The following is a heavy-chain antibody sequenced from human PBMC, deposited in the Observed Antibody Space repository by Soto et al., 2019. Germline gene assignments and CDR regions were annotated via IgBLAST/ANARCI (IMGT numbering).Heavy chain of an antibody. V-gene: IGHV3-23*01. J-gene: IGHJ4*02. Sequence: EVQLLESGGGLVQPGGSLRLSCAASGFTFSSYGMGWVRQAPGKGLEWVSGITGSGGGTYGADSVKGRFTISRDNSKNTLYLEMNSLRAEDTAVYYCAKDPIGSGFFRFDDWGQGTLVTVSS. CDR2: ITGSGGGT. D-gene: IGHD6-19*01. CDR3: AKDPIGSGFFRFDD. CDR1: GFTFSSYG.